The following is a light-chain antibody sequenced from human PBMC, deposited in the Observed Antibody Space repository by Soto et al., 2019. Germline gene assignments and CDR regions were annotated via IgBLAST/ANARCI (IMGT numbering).Light chain of an antibody. CDR3: QQSYITPRT. J-gene: IGKJ2*01. CDR1: QRISNS. Sequence: IQMTQSPSSLSASVGDRVTITCRASQRISNSLNWYQHKVGRAPKLLIYAASILQSGVPSRFSGSGSGTDFTLTISSLQPEDFATYYCQQSYITPRTFGQGTKLEIK. CDR2: AAS. V-gene: IGKV1-39*01.